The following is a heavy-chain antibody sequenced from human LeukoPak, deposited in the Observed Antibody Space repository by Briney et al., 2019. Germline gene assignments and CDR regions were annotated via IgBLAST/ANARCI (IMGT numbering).Heavy chain of an antibody. CDR1: GGSISSSSYY. Sequence: SETLSLTCTVSGGSISSSSYYWGWIRQPPGKGLEWIGSIYYSGSTYYNPSLKSRVTISVDTSKNQFSLKLSSVTAADMAVYYCARESGLEGKLDLDYWGQGTLVTVSS. J-gene: IGHJ4*02. CDR2: IYYSGST. V-gene: IGHV4-39*02. CDR3: ARESGLEGKLDLDY. D-gene: IGHD1-1*01.